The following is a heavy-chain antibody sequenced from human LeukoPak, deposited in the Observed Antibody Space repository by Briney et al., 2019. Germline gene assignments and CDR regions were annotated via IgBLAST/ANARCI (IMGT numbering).Heavy chain of an antibody. CDR1: GYTLTELS. CDR3: ARRYTSSSQWNWYFDF. Sequence: ASVKVSCKVSGYTLTELSMHWVRQAPGKGLEWMGGFDPEDGETIYAQKFQGRVTMTEDTSTDTAYMELSSLRSEDTAVYYCARRYTSSSQWNWYFDFWGRGTLVTVSS. J-gene: IGHJ2*01. V-gene: IGHV1-24*01. CDR2: FDPEDGET. D-gene: IGHD6-6*01.